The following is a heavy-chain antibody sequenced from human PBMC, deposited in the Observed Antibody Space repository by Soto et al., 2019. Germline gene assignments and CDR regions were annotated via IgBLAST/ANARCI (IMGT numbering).Heavy chain of an antibody. CDR3: AREWQLLVRDYYYYGMDV. D-gene: IGHD6-19*01. CDR1: GFTFSSYG. J-gene: IGHJ6*02. CDR2: IWYDGSNK. Sequence: QVQLVESGGGVVQPGRSLRLSCAASGFTFSSYGMHWVRQAPGKGLEWVAVIWYDGSNKYYADSVKGRFTISRDNSKNTRSLQMNSLRAEDTAVYYCAREWQLLVRDYYYYGMDVWGQGTTVTVSS. V-gene: IGHV3-33*01.